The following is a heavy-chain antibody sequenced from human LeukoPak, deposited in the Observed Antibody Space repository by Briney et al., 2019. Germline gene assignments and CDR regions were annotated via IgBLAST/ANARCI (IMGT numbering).Heavy chain of an antibody. D-gene: IGHD3-3*01. CDR2: IKRDGTEK. Sequence: GGSLRLSCAASGFSFSSYRMSWVRQAPGTGLEWVANIKRDGTEKNYVDSVKGRFTISRDNAENSLHLQMSSLRVEDTAVYYCVRDDFWSGYSRYNWFDPWGQGTLVTVSS. CDR3: VRDDFWSGYSRYNWFDP. J-gene: IGHJ5*02. V-gene: IGHV3-7*01. CDR1: GFSFSSYR.